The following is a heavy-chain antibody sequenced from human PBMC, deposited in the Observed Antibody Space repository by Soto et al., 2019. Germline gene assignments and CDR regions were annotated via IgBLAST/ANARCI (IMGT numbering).Heavy chain of an antibody. D-gene: IGHD3-3*01. J-gene: IGHJ6*02. V-gene: IGHV3-23*01. CDR2: ISGSGGST. CDR3: AKQNTIFGVVIDFYYYGMDV. CDR1: GFTFSSYA. Sequence: PGWSLRLSCAASGFTFSSYAMSWVRQAPGKGLEWVSSISGSGGSTYYADSVKGRFTISRDNSKNTLYLQMNSLRAEDTAVYYCAKQNTIFGVVIDFYYYGMDVWGQGTTVTVSS.